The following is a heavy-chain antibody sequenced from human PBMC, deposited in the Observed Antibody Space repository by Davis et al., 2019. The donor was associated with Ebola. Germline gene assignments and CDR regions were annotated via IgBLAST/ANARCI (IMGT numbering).Heavy chain of an antibody. CDR2: ISGSGGST. Sequence: GESLKISCAASGFTFSSYAMSWVRQAPGKGLEWVSAISGSGGSTYYADSVKGRFTISRDNSKNTLYLQMNSLRAEDTAVYYCAKDLLTKVLRFLEWLPSGGAGFDYWGQGTLVTVSS. D-gene: IGHD3-3*01. J-gene: IGHJ4*02. CDR3: AKDLLTKVLRFLEWLPSGGAGFDY. CDR1: GFTFSSYA. V-gene: IGHV3-23*01.